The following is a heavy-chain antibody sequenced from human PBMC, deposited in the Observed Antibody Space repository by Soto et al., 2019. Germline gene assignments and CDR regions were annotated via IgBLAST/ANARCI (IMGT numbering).Heavy chain of an antibody. CDR3: AVHLGQNYYRLDV. J-gene: IGHJ6*02. CDR1: GFTFSNFV. D-gene: IGHD1-26*01. Sequence: EVQLLESGGGWVQPGGSLRLSCAASGFTFSNFVMSWVRQVPGKGLEWVSAITGSGGSAYYADSVKGRFTISRDNSKSTVFLELSSLGAADTAVYYCAVHLGQNYYRLDVWGQGTTFPVSS. V-gene: IGHV3-23*01. CDR2: ITGSGGSA.